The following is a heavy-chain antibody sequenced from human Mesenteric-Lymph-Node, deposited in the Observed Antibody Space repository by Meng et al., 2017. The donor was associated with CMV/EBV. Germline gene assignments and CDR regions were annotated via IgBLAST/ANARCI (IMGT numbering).Heavy chain of an antibody. CDR3: ARQGSHYYDSSGYQDY. D-gene: IGHD3-22*01. Sequence: KVSCKGSGYSFTSYWIGWVRRMPGKGLEWMGIIYPGDSDTRYSPSFQGQVTISADKSISTAYLQWSSLKASDTAMYYCARQGSHYYDSSGYQDYWGQGTLVTVSS. CDR2: IYPGDSDT. J-gene: IGHJ4*02. CDR1: GYSFTSYW. V-gene: IGHV5-51*01.